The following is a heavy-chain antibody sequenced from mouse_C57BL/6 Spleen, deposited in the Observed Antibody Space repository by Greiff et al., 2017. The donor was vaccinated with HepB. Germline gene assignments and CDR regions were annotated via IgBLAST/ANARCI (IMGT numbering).Heavy chain of an antibody. J-gene: IGHJ2*01. CDR2: IDPETGGT. D-gene: IGHD1-1*01. CDR1: GYTFTDYE. CDR3: TRGGGSSHFDY. Sequence: VQLQQSGAELVRPGASVTLSCKASGYTFTDYEMHWVKQTPVHGLEWIGAIDPETGGTAYNQKFKGKAILTADKSSSTAYMELRSLTSEDSAVYYCTRGGGSSHFDYWGQGTTLTVSS. V-gene: IGHV1-15*01.